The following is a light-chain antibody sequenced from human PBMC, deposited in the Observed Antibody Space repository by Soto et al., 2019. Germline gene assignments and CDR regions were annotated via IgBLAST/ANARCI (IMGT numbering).Light chain of an antibody. Sequence: DIQMTQSPSSLSASVGDRVTITCRASQSISSALNWYQQKPGPAPNLLIYAAATLPSGVPSRFSGSGSGTDFTLTISSLQPEDFATYYCQQTDSTPYTFGQGTKLDLK. CDR1: QSISSA. CDR2: AAA. V-gene: IGKV1-39*01. J-gene: IGKJ2*01. CDR3: QQTDSTPYT.